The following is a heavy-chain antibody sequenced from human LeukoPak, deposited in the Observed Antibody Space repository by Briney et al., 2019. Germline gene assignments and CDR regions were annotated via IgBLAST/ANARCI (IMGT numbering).Heavy chain of an antibody. J-gene: IGHJ4*02. CDR2: IYHSGST. CDR3: ARFHSGGVYYYDSSGYYYEDY. CDR1: GYSISSGYY. Sequence: SETLSLTCTVSGYSISSGYYWGWIRQPPGKGLEWIGSIYHSGSTYYNPSLKSRVTISVDTSKNQFSLKLSSMTAADTAVYYCARFHSGGVYYYDSSGYYYEDYWGQGTLVTVSS. D-gene: IGHD3-22*01. V-gene: IGHV4-38-2*02.